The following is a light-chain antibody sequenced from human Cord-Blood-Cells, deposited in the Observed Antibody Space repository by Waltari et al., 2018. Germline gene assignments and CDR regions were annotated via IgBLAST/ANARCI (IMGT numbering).Light chain of an antibody. Sequence: DIVLTQSPGTQTLSPGERDTLSCRASQSVSSSYLAWYQQKPGQAPRLLIYGASSRATGIPDRFSGSGSVTDFTLTISRLEPEDFAVYYCQQYGSSPRTFGQGTKVEIK. CDR3: QQYGSSPRT. CDR1: QSVSSSY. J-gene: IGKJ1*01. CDR2: GAS. V-gene: IGKV3-20*01.